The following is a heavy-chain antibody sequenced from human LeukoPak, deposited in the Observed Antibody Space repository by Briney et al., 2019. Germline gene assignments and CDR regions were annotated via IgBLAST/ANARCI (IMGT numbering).Heavy chain of an antibody. Sequence: SETLSLTCTVSGDPISSGGHYWSWIRQPPGKGLEWIGYIYHSGSAYYNPSLKSRVTISVDRSKTQFSLNLSSVTAADTAVYYCAREAGTGNYWGQGTLVTVSS. J-gene: IGHJ4*02. V-gene: IGHV4-30-2*01. CDR1: GDPISSGGHY. D-gene: IGHD1-1*01. CDR2: IYHSGSA. CDR3: AREAGTGNY.